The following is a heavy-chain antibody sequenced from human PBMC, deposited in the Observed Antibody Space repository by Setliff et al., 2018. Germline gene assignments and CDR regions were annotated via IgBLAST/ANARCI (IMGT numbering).Heavy chain of an antibody. Sequence: GESLKISCVASGFSLRGHWMTWVRQAPGKGLEWVSIISGDGGSIYYADSVKGRFTISRDNSKNTIYLQMNSLRAEDTAKYYCAKDPNGDFVGVFDSWSQGALVTVSS. V-gene: IGHV3-23*03. J-gene: IGHJ5*01. CDR1: GFSLRGHW. CDR3: AKDPNGDFVGVFDS. CDR2: ISGDGGSI. D-gene: IGHD2-21*02.